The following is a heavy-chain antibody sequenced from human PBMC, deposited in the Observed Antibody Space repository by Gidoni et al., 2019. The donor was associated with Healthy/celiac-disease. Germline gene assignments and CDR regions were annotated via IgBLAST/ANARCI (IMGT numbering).Heavy chain of an antibody. CDR3: ARVAYYDSSGYYWGGSPLDY. V-gene: IGHV4-59*01. CDR1: GGSISSSY. Sequence: QVQLQESGPGLVKPSETLSLTCTVSGGSISSSYWSWIRQPPGKGLEWIGYIYYSGSTNYNPSLKSRVTISVDTSKNQFSLKLSSVTAADTAVYYCARVAYYDSSGYYWGGSPLDYWGQGTLVTVSS. J-gene: IGHJ4*02. D-gene: IGHD3-22*01. CDR2: IYYSGST.